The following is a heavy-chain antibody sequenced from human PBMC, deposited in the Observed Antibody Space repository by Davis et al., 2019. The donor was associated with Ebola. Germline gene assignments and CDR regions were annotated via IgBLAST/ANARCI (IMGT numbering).Heavy chain of an antibody. CDR3: ARRSEGSDWLIDY. V-gene: IGHV3-21*01. Sequence: AGSLRLSCAASGFTFSTYSMNWVRQAPGKGLEWVSSISSSSSYISYADSVKGRFTISRDTAKNSLYLQMNSLRVEDTAIFYCARRSEGSDWLIDYWGQGTLVTVSS. D-gene: IGHD6-19*01. CDR1: GFTFSTYS. J-gene: IGHJ4*02. CDR2: ISSSSSYI.